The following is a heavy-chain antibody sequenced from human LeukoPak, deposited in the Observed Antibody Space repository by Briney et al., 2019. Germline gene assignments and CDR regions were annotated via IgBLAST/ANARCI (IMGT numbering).Heavy chain of an antibody. CDR3: ARGSGYPAGNWFDH. D-gene: IGHD3-3*01. CDR1: GFTFSSYA. Sequence: PGGSLRLSCAASGFTFSSYAMHWVRQAPGKGLEWVAVISYDGSNKYYADSVKGRFTISRDNSKNTLYLQMNSLRAEDTAVYYCARGSGYPAGNWFDHWGQGTLVTVSS. V-gene: IGHV3-30*04. J-gene: IGHJ5*02. CDR2: ISYDGSNK.